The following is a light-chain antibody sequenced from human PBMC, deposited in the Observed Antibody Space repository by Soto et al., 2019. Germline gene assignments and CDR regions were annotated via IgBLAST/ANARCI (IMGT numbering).Light chain of an antibody. V-gene: IGKV1-27*01. Sequence: DIQMTQSTSSLSASVGDSVTITCRASQGISNYLAWYQQKPGKVPKLLIYAASTLQSGVPSRFSGSGSGTDFTLTISSLQPEDVATYYCRKYNSAPRTLGQGTKGDIK. CDR2: AAS. J-gene: IGKJ1*01. CDR1: QGISNY. CDR3: RKYNSAPRT.